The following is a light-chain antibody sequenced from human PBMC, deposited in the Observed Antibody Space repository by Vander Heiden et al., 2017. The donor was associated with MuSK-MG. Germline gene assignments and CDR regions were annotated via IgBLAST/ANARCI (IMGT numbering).Light chain of an antibody. Sequence: DSQRIQSPSSLSTFVGDRVPISCRASQSIVSFLNWYQQKPGQAPALLISGASNLRSGVPARFSGRRSGTDFTLTISTLQPEDSATYYCQQSDTFPHTFGQGTKLEIK. V-gene: IGKV1-39*01. CDR3: QQSDTFPHT. J-gene: IGKJ2*01. CDR2: GAS. CDR1: QSIVSF.